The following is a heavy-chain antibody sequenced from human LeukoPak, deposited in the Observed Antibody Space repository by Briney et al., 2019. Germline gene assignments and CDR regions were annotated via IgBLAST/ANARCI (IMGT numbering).Heavy chain of an antibody. CDR3: AKPYNYDILTGYRHFDY. D-gene: IGHD3-9*01. CDR2: ISGSGGST. Sequence: GGSLRLSCAASGFTFSSYAMSWVRQAPEKGLEWVSAISGSGGSTYYADSVKGRFTISRDNSKNTLYLQMNSLRAEDTAVYYCAKPYNYDILTGYRHFDYWGQGTLVTVSS. V-gene: IGHV3-23*01. J-gene: IGHJ4*02. CDR1: GFTFSSYA.